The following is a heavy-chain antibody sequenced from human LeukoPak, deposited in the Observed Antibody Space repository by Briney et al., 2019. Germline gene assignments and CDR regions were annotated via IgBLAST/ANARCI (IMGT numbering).Heavy chain of an antibody. CDR1: GGSSRYRFSTYW. J-gene: IGHJ4*02. D-gene: IGHD3-10*01. Sequence: GESLQISCQGSGGSSRYRFSTYWIGWVRQMPGKGPEWMGIIYPGDSDTRYSPSFQGQVTISADKSISTAYLQWSSLKASDTAMYYCTRRAPSGGSGSYYPIDYWGQGTLVTVSS. CDR2: IYPGDSDT. V-gene: IGHV5-51*01. CDR3: TRRAPSGGSGSYYPIDY.